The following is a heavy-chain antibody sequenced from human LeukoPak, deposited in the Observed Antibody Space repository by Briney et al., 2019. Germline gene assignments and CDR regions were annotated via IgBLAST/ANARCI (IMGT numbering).Heavy chain of an antibody. CDR3: ARSLNPYTNYDY. D-gene: IGHD4-11*01. Sequence: NSGGSLRLSCAVSGFIFSNSWMNWVRQAPGKGLEWVSAISGSGGSTYYADSVKGRFTISRDNAKNSLYLQMNSLRAEDTAVYYCARSLNPYTNYDYWGQGTLVTVSS. CDR2: ISGSGGST. V-gene: IGHV3-21*01. J-gene: IGHJ4*02. CDR1: GFIFSNSW.